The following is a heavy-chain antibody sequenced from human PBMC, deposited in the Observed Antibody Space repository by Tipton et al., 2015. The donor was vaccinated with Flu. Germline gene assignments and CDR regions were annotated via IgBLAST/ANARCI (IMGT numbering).Heavy chain of an antibody. CDR2: INHSGTT. J-gene: IGHJ4*02. Sequence: GLVKPSETLSLTCAVSGYSISSGYYWGWIRQPPGKGLEWIGSINHSGTTYYNPSLKSRVTISVDTSKNQFSLKLTSVTAADTAVYYCARARWEYIRGFDSWGQGTLVTVSP. D-gene: IGHD2/OR15-2a*01. CDR1: GYSISSGYY. CDR3: ARARWEYIRGFDS. V-gene: IGHV4-38-2*01.